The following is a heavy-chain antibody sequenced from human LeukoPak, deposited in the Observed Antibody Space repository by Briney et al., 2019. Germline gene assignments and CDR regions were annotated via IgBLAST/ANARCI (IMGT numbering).Heavy chain of an antibody. CDR2: IIPILGIA. D-gene: IGHD5-12*01. Sequence: SVKVSCKASGGTFSSYAISWVRQAPGQGLEWMGRIIPILGIANYAQKFQGRVTITAGKSTSTAYMELSSLRSEDTAVYYCARYSYGGYPLIDYWGQGTLVTVSS. V-gene: IGHV1-69*04. CDR3: ARYSYGGYPLIDY. J-gene: IGHJ4*02. CDR1: GGTFSSYA.